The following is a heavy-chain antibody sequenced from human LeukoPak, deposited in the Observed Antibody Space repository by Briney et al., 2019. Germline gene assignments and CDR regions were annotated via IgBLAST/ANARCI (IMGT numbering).Heavy chain of an antibody. J-gene: IGHJ4*02. CDR2: ISYDGSNK. D-gene: IGHD6-13*01. Sequence: PGGSLRLSCAASVFTFSSYAMHWVRQAPGKGLEWVAVISYDGSNKYYADSVKGRFTISRDNSKNTLYLQMNSLRAEDTAVYYCAKDPGIAAAGNYWGQGTLVTVSS. CDR1: VFTFSSYA. CDR3: AKDPGIAAAGNY. V-gene: IGHV3-30-3*01.